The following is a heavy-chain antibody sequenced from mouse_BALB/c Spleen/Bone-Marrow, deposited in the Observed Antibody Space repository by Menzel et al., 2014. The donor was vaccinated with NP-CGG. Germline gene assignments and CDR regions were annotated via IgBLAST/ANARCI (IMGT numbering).Heavy chain of an antibody. CDR1: GFSLTGYG. D-gene: IGHD2-4*01. CDR3: ARDSFLITRALDY. V-gene: IGHV2-6-7*01. Sequence: VHLVESGPGLVAPSQSLSITCTVSGFSLTGYGVSWVRQSPGKGLEWLGMIWGDGSTDYNSALKSRLSISKDNSKSQVFLKMNSLQTDDTARYYCARDSFLITRALDYWGQGTPVTVSS. J-gene: IGHJ4*01. CDR2: IWGDGST.